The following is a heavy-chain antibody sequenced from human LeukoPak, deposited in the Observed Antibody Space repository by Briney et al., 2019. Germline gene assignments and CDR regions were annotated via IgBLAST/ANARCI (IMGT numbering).Heavy chain of an antibody. J-gene: IGHJ4*02. V-gene: IGHV3-48*03. CDR2: ISSSGRKI. Sequence: GGSLRLSCAVSGFTFSDYEMNWVRKAPGKGLEWVSYISSSGRKIYYADSVKGRFTISRDNAKNSLYLQMNSLRADDTAVYYWARGRRDPTEYCSRGACAPTYEVWGQGALVTVSS. CDR3: ARGRRDPTEYCSRGACAPTYEV. CDR1: GFTFSDYE. D-gene: IGHD2-15*01.